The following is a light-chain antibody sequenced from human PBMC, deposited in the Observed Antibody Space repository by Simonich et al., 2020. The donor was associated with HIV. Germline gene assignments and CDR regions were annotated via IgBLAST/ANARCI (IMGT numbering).Light chain of an antibody. Sequence: NFMLTQPHSVSESPGKRGTISCTRSSGSIASNYVQWYQQRPGSAPTTVIYEDNQRPSGVPDRFSGSIDSSSNSASLTISGLKTEDGADYYCQSYDSSNQVFGGGTKLTVL. CDR1: SGSIASNY. CDR2: EDN. J-gene: IGLJ3*02. V-gene: IGLV6-57*03. CDR3: QSYDSSNQV.